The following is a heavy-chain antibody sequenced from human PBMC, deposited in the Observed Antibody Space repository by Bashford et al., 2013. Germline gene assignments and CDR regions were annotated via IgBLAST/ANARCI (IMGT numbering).Heavy chain of an antibody. J-gene: IGHJ4*02. D-gene: IGHD6-13*01. CDR3: AKGSIRQQLASNIDY. CDR2: LKPTSGTT. Sequence: WVRQAPGRGFEWLGWLKPTSGTTTYLQKIESRVTLTLDTSLRTAYMELRGLASDDTAVYYCAKGSIRQQLASNIDYWGQGTLVTVSS. V-gene: IGHV1-2*02.